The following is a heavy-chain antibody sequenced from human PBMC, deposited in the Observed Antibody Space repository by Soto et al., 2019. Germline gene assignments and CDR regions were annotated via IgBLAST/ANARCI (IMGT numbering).Heavy chain of an antibody. V-gene: IGHV3-23*01. J-gene: IGHJ6*02. CDR3: AKHLRPYYYYGMDV. CDR1: GFTFSSYA. Sequence: GGSLRLSCAASGFTFSSYAMSWVRQAPGKGLEWVSAISGSGGSTYYADSVKGRFTISRDNSKNTLYLQMNSLRAEDTAVYYCAKHLRPYYYYGMDVWGQGTTVTVSS. CDR2: ISGSGGST.